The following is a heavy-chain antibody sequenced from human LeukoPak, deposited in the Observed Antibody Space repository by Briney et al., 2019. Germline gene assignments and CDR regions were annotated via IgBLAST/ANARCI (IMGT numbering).Heavy chain of an antibody. D-gene: IGHD3-22*01. CDR1: GFTFSGYS. V-gene: IGHV3-21*01. CDR3: ARGYDSSGYFPDY. CDR2: ISSSSSYI. J-gene: IGHJ4*02. Sequence: KPGGSLRLSCAASGFTFSGYSMNWVRQAPGKGLEWVSSISSSSSYIYYEDSVKGRFTISRDNAKNSLYLQMNSLRAEDTAVYYCARGYDSSGYFPDYWGQGTLVTVSS.